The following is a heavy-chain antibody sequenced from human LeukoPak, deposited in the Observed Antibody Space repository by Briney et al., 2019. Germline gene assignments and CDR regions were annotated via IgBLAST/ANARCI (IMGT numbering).Heavy chain of an antibody. CDR2: ISPDGSTT. Sequence: GGSLRLSCAASGFTFSSYWMHWVRQAPGKGLVWVSRISPDGSTTGHADSVKGRFTISRDNSKNMLYLQMNSLRAEDTAVYYCAKWKYSNSGIDDYWGQGTLVTVSS. CDR1: GFTFSSYW. J-gene: IGHJ4*02. CDR3: AKWKYSNSGIDDY. D-gene: IGHD6-6*01. V-gene: IGHV3-74*01.